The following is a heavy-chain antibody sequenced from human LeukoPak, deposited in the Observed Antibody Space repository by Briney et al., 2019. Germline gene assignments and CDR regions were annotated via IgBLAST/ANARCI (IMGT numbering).Heavy chain of an antibody. CDR2: IYTSGST. J-gene: IGHJ4*02. V-gene: IGHV4-61*02. D-gene: IGHD6-13*01. CDR1: GGSISSGSYY. CDR3: ARYIAAAGSVDY. Sequence: SQTLSLTCIVSGGSISSGSYYWSWIRQPAGRGLEWIGRIYTSGSTNYNPSLKSRVTISVDTSKNQFSLKLSSVTAADTAVYYCARYIAAAGSVDYWGQGTLVTVSS.